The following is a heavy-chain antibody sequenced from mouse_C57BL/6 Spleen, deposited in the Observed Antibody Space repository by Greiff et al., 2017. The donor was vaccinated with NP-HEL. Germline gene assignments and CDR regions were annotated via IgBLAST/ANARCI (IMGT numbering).Heavy chain of an antibody. V-gene: IGHV1-53*01. CDR3: ARYYYDYDGYFDY. D-gene: IGHD2-4*01. CDR2: INPSNGGT. J-gene: IGHJ2*01. Sequence: QVHVKQPGTELVKPGASVKLSCKASGYTFTSYWMHWVKQRPGQGLEWIGNINPSNGGTNYNEKFKSKATLTVDKSSSTAYMQLSSLTSEDSAVYYCARYYYDYDGYFDYWGQGTTLTVSS. CDR1: GYTFTSYW.